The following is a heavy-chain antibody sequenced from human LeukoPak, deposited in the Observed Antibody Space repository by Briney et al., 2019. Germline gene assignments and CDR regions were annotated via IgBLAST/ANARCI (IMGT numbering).Heavy chain of an antibody. J-gene: IGHJ4*02. CDR3: TTSPGAGTDY. D-gene: IGHD6-13*01. V-gene: IGHV3-43D*03. CDR1: GFTFDDYA. Sequence: GGSLRLSCAASGFTFDDYAMHWVRQAPGKGLEWVSLISWDGGSTYYADSVKGRFTISRDNSKNSLYLQMNSLRAEDTALYYCTTSPGAGTDYWGQGTLVTVSS. CDR2: ISWDGGST.